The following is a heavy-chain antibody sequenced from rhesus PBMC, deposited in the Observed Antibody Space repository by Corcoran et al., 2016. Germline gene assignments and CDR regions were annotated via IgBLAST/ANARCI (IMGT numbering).Heavy chain of an antibody. D-gene: IGHD6-25*01. CDR1: GGSISSGYD. CDR2: IYGSSGST. CDR3: GRDIAAAGTGFDY. Sequence: QVQLQESGPGVVKPSETLSLTCAVSGGSISSGYDWSWIRQPPGKGLEWIGYIYGSSGSTNYNPSLKNRVTISKDASKNQFALKLSSVTAADTAVYYCGRDIAAAGTGFDYWGQGVLVTVSA. J-gene: IGHJ4*01. V-gene: IGHV4-76*01.